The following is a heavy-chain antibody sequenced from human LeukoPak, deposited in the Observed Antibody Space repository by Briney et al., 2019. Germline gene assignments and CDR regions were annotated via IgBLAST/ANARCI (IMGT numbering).Heavy chain of an antibody. CDR2: ISYTWTT. V-gene: IGHV4-59*08. CDR3: ARHSIASDGARLFDY. Sequence: SETLSLTCTVSGGSISNYYWSWIRQPPGQRLEWIGQISYTWTTTYNPSLKSRVTISADTSKNHISLKLTSVTAADTAVYYCARHSIASDGARLFDYWGRGTLVTVSS. CDR1: GGSISNYY. D-gene: IGHD2-21*01. J-gene: IGHJ4*02.